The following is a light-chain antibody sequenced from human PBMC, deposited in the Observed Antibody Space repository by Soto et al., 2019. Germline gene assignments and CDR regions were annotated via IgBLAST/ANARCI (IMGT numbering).Light chain of an antibody. CDR1: QSVGRY. Sequence: EIVLTQSPATLSLSPGEGATLSCRASQSVGRYLAWYQQKPGQAPRLLIYDASKRATGIAARFSDSGSGTDFTLTISSLKPEEFAVYYCQQRIDWPSTFGGGTKVQIK. CDR2: DAS. CDR3: QQRIDWPST. V-gene: IGKV3-11*01. J-gene: IGKJ4*01.